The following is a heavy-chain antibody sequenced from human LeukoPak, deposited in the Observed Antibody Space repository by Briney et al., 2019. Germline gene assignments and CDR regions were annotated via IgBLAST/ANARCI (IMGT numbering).Heavy chain of an antibody. CDR2: INHSGST. Sequence: SETLSLTCAVYGASFSDYYWSWIRQPPGKGLEWIGEINHSGSTNYNPSLKGRVTISVDTSKNQFSLKLSSVTAADTAVYYCAIAHDYGDHNAYYYYMDVWGKGTTVTVSS. J-gene: IGHJ6*03. V-gene: IGHV4-34*01. D-gene: IGHD4-17*01. CDR3: AIAHDYGDHNAYYYYMDV. CDR1: GASFSDYY.